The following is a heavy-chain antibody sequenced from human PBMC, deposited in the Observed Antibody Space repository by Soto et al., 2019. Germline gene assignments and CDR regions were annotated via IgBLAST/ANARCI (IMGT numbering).Heavy chain of an antibody. D-gene: IGHD1-20*01. J-gene: IGHJ6*02. CDR3: ARDRAKWKDYYYYGMDV. CDR1: GGSISSGDDF. CDR2: IYYSGST. Sequence: QVQLQESGPGLVKPSQTLSLTCTVSGGSISSGDDFWTWIRQPPGKGLEWIGYIYYSGSTYYKPSLKSRLTMSVATSKNQFSLKLSSVTAADTAVYYCARDRAKWKDYYYYGMDVWGQGTTVTVSS. V-gene: IGHV4-30-4*01.